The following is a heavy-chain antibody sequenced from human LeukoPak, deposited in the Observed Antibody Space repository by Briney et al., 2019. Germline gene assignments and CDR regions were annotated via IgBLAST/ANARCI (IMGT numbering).Heavy chain of an antibody. CDR2: IDPSDSYT. CDR1: GYSFTSYW. CDR3: ARDGCSSTSCYSGWFDP. D-gene: IGHD2-2*01. J-gene: IGHJ5*02. V-gene: IGHV5-10-1*01. Sequence: RGESLKISCKGSGYSFTSYWISWVRQMPGKGLEWMGRIDPSDSYTNYSPSFQGHVTISADKSISTAYLQWSSLKASDTAMYYCARDGCSSTSCYSGWFDPWGQGTLVTVSS.